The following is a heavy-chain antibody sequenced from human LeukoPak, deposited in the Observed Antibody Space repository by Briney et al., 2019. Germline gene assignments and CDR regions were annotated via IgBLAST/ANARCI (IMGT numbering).Heavy chain of an antibody. V-gene: IGHV4-59*12. J-gene: IGHJ4*02. CDR1: GGSISPYY. D-gene: IGHD3-10*01. CDR3: ARAYYYGSGSYLDY. CDR2: ISYSGST. Sequence: SETLSLTCTVSGGSISPYYWSWIRQPPGKELEWIGYISYSGSTNYNPSLKSRVTISVDTSKNQFSLKLSSVTAADTAVYYCARAYYYGSGSYLDYWGQGTLVTVSS.